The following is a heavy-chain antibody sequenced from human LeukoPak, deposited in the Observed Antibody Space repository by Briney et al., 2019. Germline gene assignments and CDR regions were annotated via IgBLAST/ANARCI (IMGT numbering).Heavy chain of an antibody. CDR3: ARGGEGPFDP. CDR1: GGSISSGSYY. J-gene: IGHJ5*02. V-gene: IGHV4-61*02. CDR2: IYTSGST. Sequence: SETLSLTCTVSGGSISSGSYYWSWLRQPAGKGLEWIGRIYTSGSTNYNPSLKSRVTISVDTSKNQFSLKLSSVTAADTAVYYCARGGEGPFDPWGQGTLVTVSS.